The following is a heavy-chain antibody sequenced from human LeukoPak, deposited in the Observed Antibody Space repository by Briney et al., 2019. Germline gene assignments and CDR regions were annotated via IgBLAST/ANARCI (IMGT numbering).Heavy chain of an antibody. J-gene: IGHJ4*02. CDR3: AREYVDIVPAHYFDY. D-gene: IGHD5-12*01. CDR2: ISYDGSNK. Sequence: QPGRSLRLSCAASGFTFSSYAMHWVRQAPGKGLEWVALISYDGSNKYYADSVKGRFTISRDNSKNTLYVQMNSLRAEDTAVYYCAREYVDIVPAHYFDYWGQGTLVTVSS. V-gene: IGHV3-30*04. CDR1: GFTFSSYA.